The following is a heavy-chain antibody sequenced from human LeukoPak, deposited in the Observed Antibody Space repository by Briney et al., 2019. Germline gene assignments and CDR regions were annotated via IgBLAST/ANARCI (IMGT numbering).Heavy chain of an antibody. Sequence: SQTLSLTCTVSGGSISSGSYYWSWVRQPAGKGLEWIGRIYTSGSTNYNPSLKSRVTISVDTSKNQFSLKLSSVTAADTAVYYCARETAVIGAPDYWGQGTLVTVSS. CDR1: GGSISSGSYY. D-gene: IGHD4-23*01. V-gene: IGHV4-61*02. CDR2: IYTSGST. CDR3: ARETAVIGAPDY. J-gene: IGHJ4*02.